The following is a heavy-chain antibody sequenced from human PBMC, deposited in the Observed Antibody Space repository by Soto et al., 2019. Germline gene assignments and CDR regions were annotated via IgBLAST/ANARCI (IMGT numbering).Heavy chain of an antibody. CDR1: GGSFSGYY. D-gene: IGHD3-3*01. CDR2: INHSGST. J-gene: IGHJ5*02. V-gene: IGHV4-34*01. CDR3: ARGCTYYDFWSGPSGYNWFDP. Sequence: SETLSLTCAVYGGSFSGYYWSWIRQPPGKGLEWIGEINHSGSTNYNPSLKSRVTISVDTSKNQFSLKLSSVTAADTAVYYCARGCTYYDFWSGPSGYNWFDPWGQGTLVTVSS.